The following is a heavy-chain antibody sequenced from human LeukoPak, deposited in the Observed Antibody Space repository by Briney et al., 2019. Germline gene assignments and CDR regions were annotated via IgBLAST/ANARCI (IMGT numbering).Heavy chain of an antibody. CDR1: GYTFTTYY. CDR2: IDSGGGSK. Sequence: ASVNVSCEASGYTFTTYYMHWVRQAPGQGLEWMGLIDSGGGSKRYAQKFQGRVTMTRDTSTSTVYMELSSLRSEDTAVYYCARGYDYGDYVGDFDYWGQGTLVTVSS. J-gene: IGHJ4*02. CDR3: ARGYDYGDYVGDFDY. V-gene: IGHV1-46*01. D-gene: IGHD4-17*01.